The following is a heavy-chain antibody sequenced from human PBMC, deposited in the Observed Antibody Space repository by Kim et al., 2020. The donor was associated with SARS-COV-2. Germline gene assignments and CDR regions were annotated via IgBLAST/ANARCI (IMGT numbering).Heavy chain of an antibody. CDR1: GFTFSSYA. J-gene: IGHJ6*02. V-gene: IGHV3-23*01. CDR2: ISGSGGST. D-gene: IGHD3-10*01. Sequence: GGSLRLSCAASGFTFSSYAMSWVRRAPGKGLEWVSAISGSGGSTYYADSVKGRFTISRDNSKNTLYLQMNSLRAEDTAVYYCAKSVYGSGSYYNGYYGMDVWGQGTTVTVSS. CDR3: AKSVYGSGSYYNGYYGMDV.